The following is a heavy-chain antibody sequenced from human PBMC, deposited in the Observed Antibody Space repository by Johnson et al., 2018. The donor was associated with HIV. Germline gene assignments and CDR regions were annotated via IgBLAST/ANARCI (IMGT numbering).Heavy chain of an antibody. CDR1: GFTFDDYG. D-gene: IGHD6-13*01. Sequence: VQLVESGGGLVQPGGSLRLSCAASGFTFDDYGMSWVRQAPGKGLEWVSGINWNGGSTDYADSVKGRFTISRDNSKNTLYLQMNSLRAEDTAVYYCAKDQWSSSWTNDAFDFWGQGTMVTVSS. CDR2: INWNGGST. J-gene: IGHJ3*01. V-gene: IGHV3-20*04. CDR3: AKDQWSSSWTNDAFDF.